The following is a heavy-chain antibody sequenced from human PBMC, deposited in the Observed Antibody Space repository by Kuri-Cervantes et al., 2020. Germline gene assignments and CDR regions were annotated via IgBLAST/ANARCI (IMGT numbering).Heavy chain of an antibody. Sequence: ASVKVSCKASGYTFTSYAMNWVRQAPGQGLEWMGWINTNTGIPTYAQGFTARFVFSLDTSVSTAYLHISTLKPEDTAVYYCARGVPLGYCSGGSCYASAFDIWGQGTMVTVSS. J-gene: IGHJ3*02. CDR1: GYTFTSYA. V-gene: IGHV7-4-1*02. D-gene: IGHD2-15*01. CDR3: ARGVPLGYCSGGSCYASAFDI. CDR2: INTNTGIP.